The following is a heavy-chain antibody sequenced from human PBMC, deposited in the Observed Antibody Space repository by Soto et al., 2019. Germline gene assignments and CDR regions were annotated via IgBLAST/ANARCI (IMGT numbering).Heavy chain of an antibody. Sequence: GASVKVSCKASGYTFTSYGISWVRQAPGQGLEWMGWISAYNGNTAYAQKFQGRVTMTRNTSISTAYMELSSLRSEDTAVYYCARETAGRFDYWGQGTLVTVSS. CDR1: GYTFTSYG. CDR2: ISAYNGNT. CDR3: ARETAGRFDY. D-gene: IGHD6-25*01. V-gene: IGHV1-18*01. J-gene: IGHJ4*02.